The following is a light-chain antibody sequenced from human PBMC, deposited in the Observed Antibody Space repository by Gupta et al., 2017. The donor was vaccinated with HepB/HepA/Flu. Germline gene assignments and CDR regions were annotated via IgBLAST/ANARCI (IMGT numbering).Light chain of an antibody. V-gene: IGLV4-60*03. CDR1: SGYSHYS. CDR3: ETWDSNIRV. J-gene: IGLJ2*01. CDR2: VESSGRY. Sequence: QLMVTQSSTASASLGSSVELTCTLSSGYSHYSIGWHQQQPGKAPRFLMKVESSGRYNKGSGIPDRFSGSSSGAARYLTISNLQSEDEADYYCETWDSNIRVFGGGTKLTVL.